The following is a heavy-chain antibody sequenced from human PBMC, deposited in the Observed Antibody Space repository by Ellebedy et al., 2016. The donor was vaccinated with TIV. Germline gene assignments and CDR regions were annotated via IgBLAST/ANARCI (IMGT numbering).Heavy chain of an antibody. CDR2: INQDGSEK. Sequence: ESLKISCAASGFTFSTFWMSWVRQAPGKGLEWVANINQDGSEKYYVDSVKGRFTISRDNAKNSLFLQMNSLRAEDTAVYYCTRAPSGSGSLYYFDYWGQGTLVIVSS. J-gene: IGHJ4*02. CDR3: TRAPSGSGSLYYFDY. CDR1: GFTFSTFW. D-gene: IGHD3-10*01. V-gene: IGHV3-7*03.